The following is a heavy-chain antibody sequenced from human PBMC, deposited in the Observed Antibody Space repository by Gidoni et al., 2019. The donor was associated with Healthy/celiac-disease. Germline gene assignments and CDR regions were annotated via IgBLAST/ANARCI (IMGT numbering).Heavy chain of an antibody. Sequence: EVQLVESGGGLVKPGGSLRLSCAASGFTFSSYSMNWVRQAPGKGLEWVSSISSSSSYIYYADSVKGRFTISRDNAKNSLYLQMNSLRAEDTAVYYCARDGVGTAVDRQDAFDIWGQGTMVTVSS. D-gene: IGHD5-18*01. V-gene: IGHV3-21*01. CDR1: GFTFSSYS. J-gene: IGHJ3*02. CDR2: ISSSSSYI. CDR3: ARDGVGTAVDRQDAFDI.